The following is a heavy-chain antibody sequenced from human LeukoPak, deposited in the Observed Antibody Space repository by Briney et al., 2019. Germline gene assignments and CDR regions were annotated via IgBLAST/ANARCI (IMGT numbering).Heavy chain of an antibody. CDR1: GGTFNSYA. J-gene: IGHJ4*02. Sequence: ASVTVSCKTSGGTFNSYAINWVGQAPGQGMEWVGGIIPRLSTTNNIQKDQARMTITTDESTTTAYLQLISLRSQGTAVYYCAADGTDWGQGTLVTVS. V-gene: IGHV1-69*05. CDR2: IIPRLSTT. CDR3: AADGTD.